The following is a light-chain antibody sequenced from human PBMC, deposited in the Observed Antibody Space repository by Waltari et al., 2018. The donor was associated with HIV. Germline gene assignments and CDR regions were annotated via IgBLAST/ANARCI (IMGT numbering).Light chain of an antibody. CDR1: QDIRYY. J-gene: IGKJ4*01. CDR3: QQYDNLPLT. Sequence: DIQMTQSPSSLSASVGDSVTITCQASQDIRYYLNWYQQKPGKAPKFLIYDASNLETGVPSRFSGSGSGTDFTFTISSLQPEDIATYYCQQYDNLPLTFGGGTTVELK. V-gene: IGKV1-33*01. CDR2: DAS.